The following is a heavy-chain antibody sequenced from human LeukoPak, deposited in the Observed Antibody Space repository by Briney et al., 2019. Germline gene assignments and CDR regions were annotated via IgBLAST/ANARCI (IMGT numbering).Heavy chain of an antibody. Sequence: SETLSLTCTVFGGSISSYYWSWIRQTAGKGLEWIGRIYNTGSTDYSPSLRSRVTISVDKSKNQLSLKLNSVTAADTAVYYCASSAAVGGVKWFDPWGQGTLATVSS. CDR2: IYNTGST. CDR3: ASSAAVGGVKWFDP. V-gene: IGHV4-4*07. D-gene: IGHD6-19*01. CDR1: GGSISSYY. J-gene: IGHJ5*02.